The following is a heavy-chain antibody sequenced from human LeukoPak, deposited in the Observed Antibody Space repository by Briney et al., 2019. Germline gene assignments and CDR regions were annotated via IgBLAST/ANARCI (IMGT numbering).Heavy chain of an antibody. J-gene: IGHJ6*02. D-gene: IGHD3/OR15-3a*01. CDR1: GFFLSDYG. CDR2: IGSAGDK. Sequence: GGSLRLSCAASGFFLSDYGIHWVRQGIGKGLDWVSGIGSAGDKYYAGSERGRFTISRENAENFVYLQMNGLRAEDTAIYYCVRAKRETSSRPWTSGMDVWGQGTTVTVSS. CDR3: VRAKRETSSRPWTSGMDV. V-gene: IGHV3-13*01.